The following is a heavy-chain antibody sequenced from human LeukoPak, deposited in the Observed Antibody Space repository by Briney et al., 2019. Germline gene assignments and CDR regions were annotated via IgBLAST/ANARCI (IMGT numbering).Heavy chain of an antibody. CDR3: ARVTIVVPARHDLDI. V-gene: IGHV1-18*04. CDR2: ISAYNGNT. J-gene: IGHJ3*02. Sequence: GASLKVSCTASGYTFTSYGISWGRQAPGQGLEWMGCISAYNGNTNYAQKLQGRVTMTTDTSTSTAYMKLRSLRTDDTAVYYCARVTIVVPARHDLDIWGQGTMVTVSS. CDR1: GYTFTSYG. D-gene: IGHD2-2*01.